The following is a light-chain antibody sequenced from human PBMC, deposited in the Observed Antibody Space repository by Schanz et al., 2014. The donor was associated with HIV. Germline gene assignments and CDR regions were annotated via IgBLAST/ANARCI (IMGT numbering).Light chain of an antibody. CDR1: SGDVGSYNY. J-gene: IGLJ1*01. CDR2: DVT. CDR3: SSCPRGKTYV. V-gene: IGLV2-14*03. Sequence: QSALTQPASVSGSPGQSISISCTGTSGDVGSYNYVSWYQQHPGKAPKLMIYDVTHRPSGVSNRFSGSKSGNTASLTISGLQAEDEADYYCSSCPRGKTYVFGSGTKLTVL.